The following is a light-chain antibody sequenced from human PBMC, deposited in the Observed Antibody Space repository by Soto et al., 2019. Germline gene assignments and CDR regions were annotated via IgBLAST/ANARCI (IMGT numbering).Light chain of an antibody. Sequence: IVLTQSPATLSVSPGERVTLSCRASDNVGTNLARYQQRPGQPPRLLSYGSFTRATGISATFSGSGPRTEFTLAITGLQSEDSAVYYCQQYNNWGLSFGGGTRVEIK. CDR2: GSF. CDR1: DNVGTN. V-gene: IGKV3D-15*01. J-gene: IGKJ4*01. CDR3: QQYNNWGLS.